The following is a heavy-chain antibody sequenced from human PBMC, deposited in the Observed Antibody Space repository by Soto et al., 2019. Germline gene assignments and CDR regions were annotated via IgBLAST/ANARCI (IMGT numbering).Heavy chain of an antibody. V-gene: IGHV3-30*18. Sequence: PGGSLRLSCAASGFTFSSYGMHWVRQAPGKGLEWVAVISYDGSNKYYADSVKGRFTIPRDNSKNTLYLQMNSLRAEDTAVYYCAKDVWGSYRSEPPLYYYYGMDVWGQGTTVTVSS. D-gene: IGHD3-16*02. J-gene: IGHJ6*02. CDR2: ISYDGSNK. CDR3: AKDVWGSYRSEPPLYYYYGMDV. CDR1: GFTFSSYG.